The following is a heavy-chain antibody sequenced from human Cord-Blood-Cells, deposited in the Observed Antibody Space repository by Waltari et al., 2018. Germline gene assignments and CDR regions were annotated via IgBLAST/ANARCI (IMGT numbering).Heavy chain of an antibody. CDR2: IYYSGST. CDR1: GGSVSSGSYY. V-gene: IGHV4-61*01. D-gene: IGHD6-13*01. CDR3: ARDQLGMGIFDY. J-gene: IGHJ4*02. Sequence: QVQLQESGPGLVKPSETLCRTCAVSGGSVSSGSYYWRWFRQPPGKGLEWIGYIYYSGSTNYNPSLKSRVTISVDTSKNQFSLTLSSVTAADTAVYYCARDQLGMGIFDYWGQGTLVTVSS.